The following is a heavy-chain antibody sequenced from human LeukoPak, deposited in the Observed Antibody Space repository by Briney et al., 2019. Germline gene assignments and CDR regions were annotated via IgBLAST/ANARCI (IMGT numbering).Heavy chain of an antibody. D-gene: IGHD1-26*01. CDR1: GFTFSSNW. V-gene: IGHV3-7*01. J-gene: IGHJ4*02. Sequence: GGSLRLSCADSGFTFSSNWMTWVRQAPGKGLEWMANIRDDGSDKYYVDSVKGRFTISRENAQNTLLLQMDSLRVEDTAVYYCVRHTRRSPGDYWGQGTLVTVST. CDR2: IRDDGSDK. CDR3: VRHTRRSPGDY.